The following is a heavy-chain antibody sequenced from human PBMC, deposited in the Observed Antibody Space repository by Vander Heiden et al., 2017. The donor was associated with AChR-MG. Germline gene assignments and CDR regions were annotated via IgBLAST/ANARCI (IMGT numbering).Heavy chain of an antibody. CDR2: ISTSGSTI. D-gene: IGHD3-10*01. Sequence: EVQLVESGGGLVQPGGSLRLSCAASGFTFSSSCLLWVRQAPGKGLEWVSDISTSGSTIYYADSVKGRFTISRDNAKNSLYLQMSSLRAEDTAVYYCAREFRSTYYGLGRFPDYWGQGTLVTVSS. V-gene: IGHV3-48*01. J-gene: IGHJ4*02. CDR3: AREFRSTYYGLGRFPDY. CDR1: GFTFSSSC.